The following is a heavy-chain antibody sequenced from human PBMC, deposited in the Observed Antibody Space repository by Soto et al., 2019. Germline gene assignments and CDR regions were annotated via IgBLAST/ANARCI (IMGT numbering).Heavy chain of an antibody. CDR2: ISGSGGST. V-gene: IGHV3-23*01. D-gene: IGHD6-19*01. J-gene: IGHJ6*02. CDR3: AKDRYSSGWYYYYGMDV. Sequence: GGSLRLSCAASGFTFSSYAMSWVRQAPGKGLEWVSAISGSGGSTYYAGSVKGRFTISRDNSKNTLYLQMNSLRAEDTAVYYCAKDRYSSGWYYYYGMDVWGQGTTVTVSS. CDR1: GFTFSSYA.